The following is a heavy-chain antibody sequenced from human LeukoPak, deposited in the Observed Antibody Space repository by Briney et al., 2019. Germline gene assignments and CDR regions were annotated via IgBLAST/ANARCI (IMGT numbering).Heavy chain of an antibody. CDR3: AQDREPGTFPKLDF. CDR1: GFTFSTYA. V-gene: IGHV3-23*01. CDR2: IGASGSDT. Sequence: PGGSLRLSCSTSGFTFSTYAMTWVRQAPGRGLEWVSTIGASGSDTYYVDSVKGRFIISRDNSKNTLSLQMNSLSVDDTAVYYCAQDREPGTFPKLDFWGQGTLVTVSS. D-gene: IGHD1-1*01. J-gene: IGHJ4*02.